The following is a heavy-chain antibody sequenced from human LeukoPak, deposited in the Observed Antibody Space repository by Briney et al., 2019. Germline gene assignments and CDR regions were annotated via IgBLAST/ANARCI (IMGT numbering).Heavy chain of an antibody. CDR3: ARGVVRGVRPHNWFDP. CDR1: GCTFSSYA. J-gene: IGHJ5*02. V-gene: IGHV1-69*13. D-gene: IGHD3-10*01. CDR2: IIPIFGTV. Sequence: SVKVSCMASGCTFSSYAISWVRQAPGQGLEWVGGIIPIFGTVNYAQKFQGRVTITADESTTTAYMELSSLRSEDTAVYYCARGVVRGVRPHNWFDPWGQGTLVTVSS.